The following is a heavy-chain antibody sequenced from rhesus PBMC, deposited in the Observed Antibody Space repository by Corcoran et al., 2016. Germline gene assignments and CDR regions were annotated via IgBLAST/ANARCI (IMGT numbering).Heavy chain of an antibody. CDR1: GGSISSYW. CDR3: DAEFVF. CDR2: ISGNSGST. J-gene: IGHJ4*01. Sequence: QVQLQESGPGLVKPSETLSLTCAVSGGSISSYWWTWIRQSPGKGLEWIGGISGNSGSTNYNPSLKSRVTISQDASENQFSLKLNSVTAADTAVYYCDAEFVFWGQGVLVTVSS. D-gene: IGHD6-19*01. V-gene: IGHV4-80*01.